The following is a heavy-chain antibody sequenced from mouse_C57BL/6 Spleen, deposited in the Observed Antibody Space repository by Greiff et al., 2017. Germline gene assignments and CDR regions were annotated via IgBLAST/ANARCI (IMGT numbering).Heavy chain of an antibody. J-gene: IGHJ2*01. CDR2: IYPRSGNT. V-gene: IGHV1-81*01. CDR1: GYTFTSYG. Sequence: QVQLQQSGAELARPGASVKLSCKASGYTFTSYGISWVKHRTGQGLEWIGEIYPRSGNTYYNEKFKGKATLTADKSSSTAYMELRSLTSEDSAVYFCARPHYYGSSFDYWGQGTTLTVSS. D-gene: IGHD1-1*01. CDR3: ARPHYYGSSFDY.